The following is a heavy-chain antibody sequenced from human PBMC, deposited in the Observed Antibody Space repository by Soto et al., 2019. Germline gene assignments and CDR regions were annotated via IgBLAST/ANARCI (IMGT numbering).Heavy chain of an antibody. D-gene: IGHD3-16*01. CDR1: GFTFSSYG. V-gene: IGHV3-30*18. Sequence: GGSLRLSCAASGFTFSSYGMHWVRQAPGKGLEWVAVISYDGSNKYYADSMKGRFTISRDNSKNTLYLQMNSLRAEDTAVYYCAKSSDYIWGTQGYYYMDVWGKGTTVTVSS. CDR2: ISYDGSNK. J-gene: IGHJ6*03. CDR3: AKSSDYIWGTQGYYYMDV.